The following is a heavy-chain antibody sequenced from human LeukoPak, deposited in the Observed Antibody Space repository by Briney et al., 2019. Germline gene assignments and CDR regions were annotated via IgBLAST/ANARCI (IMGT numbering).Heavy chain of an antibody. D-gene: IGHD6-19*01. J-gene: IGHJ4*02. CDR3: ARSHSSGWPPDFDY. Sequence: SETLSLTCTVSGYSISSGYYWGWIRQPPGKGLEWIGSIYHSGSTYYNPSLKSRVTISVDTSKNQFSLKLSSVTAADTAVYYCARSHSSGWPPDFDYWGQGTLVTVSS. V-gene: IGHV4-38-2*02. CDR1: GYSISSGYY. CDR2: IYHSGST.